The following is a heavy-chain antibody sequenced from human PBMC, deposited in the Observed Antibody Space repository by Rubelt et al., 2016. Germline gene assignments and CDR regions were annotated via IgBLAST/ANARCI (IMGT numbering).Heavy chain of an antibody. D-gene: IGHD3-10*01. CDR1: GASISNNNYY. Sequence: QLQLQESGPGLVKPSETLSLTCTVSGASISNNNYYWVWFRQPPGKGLEWIGSIHYTGSTYYNPSLRSRVTISVDTSKNQFSLKVRSVTAADTAVYYCARDNYYGWRYFDYWGQGTLVTVSS. J-gene: IGHJ4*02. V-gene: IGHV4-39*07. CDR3: ARDNYYGWRYFDY. CDR2: IHYTGST.